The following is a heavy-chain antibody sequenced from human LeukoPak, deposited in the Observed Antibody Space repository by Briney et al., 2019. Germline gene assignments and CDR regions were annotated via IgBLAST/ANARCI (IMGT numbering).Heavy chain of an antibody. J-gene: IGHJ4*02. CDR3: ARRFDC. CDR2: ITGTGGHI. V-gene: IGHV3-21*01. Sequence: PGGSLRLSCAASGFTFSTYNMNWVRQAPGKGLEWVSSITGTGGHIFSADSVKGRFTISRDNAKNSLYLQMNSLRDEDTAVYYCARRFDCWGQGTLVTVSS. CDR1: GFTFSTYN.